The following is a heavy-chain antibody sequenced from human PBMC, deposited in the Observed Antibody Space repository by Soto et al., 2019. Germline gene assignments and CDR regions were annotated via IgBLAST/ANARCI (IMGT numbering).Heavy chain of an antibody. V-gene: IGHV4-39*01. CDR1: GASISDTHC. D-gene: IGHD3-22*01. J-gene: IGHJ4*02. CDR2: MYFSGRT. CDR3: ATNSDSHGLYFLH. Sequence: QVQLQESGPGPVRPSETLSLICSVSGASISDTHCWGWIRQPPGKGLEWVGSMYFSGRTYYNPSLQSRVTISVDSSKNHFSLQLSSVTAADTAIYYCATNSDSHGLYFLHWGQGTLATVSS.